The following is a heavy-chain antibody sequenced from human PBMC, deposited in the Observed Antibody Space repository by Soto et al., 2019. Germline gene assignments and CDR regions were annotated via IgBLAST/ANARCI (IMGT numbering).Heavy chain of an antibody. J-gene: IGHJ4*02. V-gene: IGHV3-23*01. Sequence: GWSLRLACASSVFSFVSYALSWVRQAPGKGLEWVSTISGSDGKTFYADSVKGRFSISRDTSQSTLYLQMNSLRADDTAMYYCARWSYLDYWGQGTRVTVSS. D-gene: IGHD3-3*01. CDR1: VFSFVSYA. CDR2: ISGSDGKT. CDR3: ARWSYLDY.